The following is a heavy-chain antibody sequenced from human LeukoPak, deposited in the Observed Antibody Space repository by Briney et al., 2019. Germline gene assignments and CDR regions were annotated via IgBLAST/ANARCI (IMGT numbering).Heavy chain of an antibody. CDR3: ARIGYSSSSEDY. V-gene: IGHV3-7*01. CDR1: GFTFSNYW. D-gene: IGHD6-6*01. J-gene: IGHJ4*02. Sequence: GWSLRLSCAASGFTFSNYWMSWVRQAPGKGLEWVANINQDGGVKYYVDSLKGRFTISRDNAKNSLYLQMNSLRGDDTAVYYCARIGYSSSSEDYWGQGTLVTVSS. CDR2: INQDGGVK.